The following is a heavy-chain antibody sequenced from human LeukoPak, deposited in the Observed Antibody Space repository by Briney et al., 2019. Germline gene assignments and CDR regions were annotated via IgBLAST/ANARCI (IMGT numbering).Heavy chain of an antibody. CDR2: INKDESEK. Sequence: GGSLRLSCAASGFTFSSYWMSWVRQAPGKGPEWVANINKDESEKYYVDSVKGRFTISRGTAKNSLYLQMNNLRAEDTALYYCARNNDMDVWGQGTTVIVSS. CDR3: ARNNDMDV. CDR1: GFTFSSYW. J-gene: IGHJ6*02. V-gene: IGHV3-7*03. D-gene: IGHD1/OR15-1a*01.